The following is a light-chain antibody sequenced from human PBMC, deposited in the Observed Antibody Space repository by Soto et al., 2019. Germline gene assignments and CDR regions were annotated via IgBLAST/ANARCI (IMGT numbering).Light chain of an antibody. CDR3: QQYNKWPPT. CDR1: QSVRSN. V-gene: IGKV3-15*01. J-gene: IGKJ5*01. CDR2: GAS. Sequence: EIVMTQSPATLSVSPGERATLSCRASQSVRSNLAWYQQKPGQAPRLLISGASTRATGIPARFSGSGSGTEFTLTISSLQSEDFAVYYCQQYNKWPPTFGQGTRLEIK.